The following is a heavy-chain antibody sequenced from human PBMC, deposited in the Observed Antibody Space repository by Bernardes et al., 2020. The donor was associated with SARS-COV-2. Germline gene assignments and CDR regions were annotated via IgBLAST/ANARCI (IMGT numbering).Heavy chain of an antibody. D-gene: IGHD3-9*01. CDR3: ARGIWLGGILAFDD. J-gene: IGHJ4*02. CDR2: IYSGGNK. CDR1: GASLSSGTFS. Sequence: SETLSLTCTVSGASLSSGTFSWSWIRQPPGRGLEWIGYIYSGGNKYYNPSLKGRSTLSVDRSKNQFSIQLSSVTAADTAVYFCARGIWLGGILAFDDWGQGALVTVSS. V-gene: IGHV4-30-2*01.